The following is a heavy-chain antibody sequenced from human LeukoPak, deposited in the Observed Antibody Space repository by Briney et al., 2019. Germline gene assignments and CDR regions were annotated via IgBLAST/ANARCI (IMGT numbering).Heavy chain of an antibody. CDR1: GFTFSSYS. CDR3: ATDILTGYPNAFDI. D-gene: IGHD3-9*01. J-gene: IGHJ3*02. V-gene: IGHV3-21*01. CDR2: ISSSSSYI. Sequence: GGSLRLSCAASGFTFSSYSMSWVRQAPGKGLEWVSSISSSSSYIYQADSVKGRFTISRDNAKNSLYLQMNSLRAEDTALYYCATDILTGYPNAFDIWGQGTMVTVSS.